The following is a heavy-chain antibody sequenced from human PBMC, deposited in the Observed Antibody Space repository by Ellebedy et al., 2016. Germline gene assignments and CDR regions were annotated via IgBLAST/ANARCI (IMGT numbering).Heavy chain of an antibody. D-gene: IGHD3-16*01. CDR3: ARDPSFNHHDEFDY. J-gene: IGHJ4*02. CDR2: IKQEGSEK. V-gene: IGHV3-7*04. CDR1: GFTFSSYW. Sequence: GGSLRLXCVVSGFTFSSYWMSWVRQAPGKGLEWVANIKQEGSEKYYVDSVKGRFTISRDNAKNSLYLQMNSLRAEDTAVYYCARDPSFNHHDEFDYWGQGTLVTVSS.